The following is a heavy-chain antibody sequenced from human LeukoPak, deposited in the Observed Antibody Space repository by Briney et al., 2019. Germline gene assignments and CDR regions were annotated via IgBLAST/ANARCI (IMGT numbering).Heavy chain of an antibody. CDR2: IYYSGST. CDR3: ARDKAEDYYYYMDV. CDR1: GGSISSGGYS. J-gene: IGHJ6*03. V-gene: IGHV4-30-4*07. Sequence: RSSETLSLTCAVSGGSISSGGYSWSWIRQPPGKGLEWIGYIYYSGSTYYNPSLKSRVTISVDTSKNQFSLKLSSVTAADTAVYYCARDKAEDYYYYMDVWGKETTVTVSS.